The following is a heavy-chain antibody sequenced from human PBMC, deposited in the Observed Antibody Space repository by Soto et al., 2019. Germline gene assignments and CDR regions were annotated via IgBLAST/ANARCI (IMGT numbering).Heavy chain of an antibody. CDR1: GFTFSSYG. Sequence: PGGSLRLSCAASGFTFSSYGMHWVRQAPGKGLEWVAVISYDGSNKYYADSVKGRFTISRDNSKNTLYLQMNSLRAEDTAVYYCAKDRDYDFWSALDYWGQGTLVTVSS. CDR3: AKDRDYDFWSALDY. D-gene: IGHD3-3*01. V-gene: IGHV3-30*18. J-gene: IGHJ4*02. CDR2: ISYDGSNK.